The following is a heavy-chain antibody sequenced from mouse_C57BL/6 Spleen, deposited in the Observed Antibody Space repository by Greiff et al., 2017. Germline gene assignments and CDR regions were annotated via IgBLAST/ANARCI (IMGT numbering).Heavy chain of an antibody. D-gene: IGHD1-1*01. CDR1: GFTFSSYG. CDR2: ISSGGSYT. Sequence: EVMLVESGGDLVKPGGSLKLSCAASGFTFSSYGMSWVRQTPDKRLEWVATISSGGSYTYYPDSVKGRFTISRDNAKNTLYLQMSSLKSEDTAMYYCARHECSTTVVEGYFGYWGQGTTLTVA. V-gene: IGHV5-6*02. CDR3: ARHECSTTVVEGYFGY. J-gene: IGHJ2*01.